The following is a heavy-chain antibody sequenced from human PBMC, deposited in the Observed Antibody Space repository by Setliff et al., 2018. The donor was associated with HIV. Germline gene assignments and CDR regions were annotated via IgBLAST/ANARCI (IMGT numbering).Heavy chain of an antibody. CDR2: INPRGGST. CDR1: GYTFTSYF. J-gene: IGHJ6*03. CDR3: AGRGIAARPNYYYYMDV. Sequence: ASVKVSCKASGYTFTSYFMHWVRQAPGQGLEWMGIINPRGGSTTYALKFRGRVTMTRDTSTTTVYMELSSLRSEDTAVYYCAGRGIAARPNYYYYMDVWGKGTTVTVSS. V-gene: IGHV1-46*01. D-gene: IGHD6-6*01.